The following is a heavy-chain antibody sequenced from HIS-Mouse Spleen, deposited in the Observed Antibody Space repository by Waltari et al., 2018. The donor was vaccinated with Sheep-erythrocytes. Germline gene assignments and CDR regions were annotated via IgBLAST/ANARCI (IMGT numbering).Heavy chain of an antibody. CDR2: IYYSGST. V-gene: IGHV4-39*01. D-gene: IGHD3-10*01. Sequence: QLQLQESGPGLVKPSETLSLTCTVPAGSISSSSYYWGWIRQPPGKGLEWIGSIYYSGSTYYNPSLKSRVTISVDTSKNQFSLKLSSVTAADTAVYYCARQGEDFDYWGQGTLVTVSS. CDR1: AGSISSSSYY. CDR3: ARQGEDFDY. J-gene: IGHJ4*02.